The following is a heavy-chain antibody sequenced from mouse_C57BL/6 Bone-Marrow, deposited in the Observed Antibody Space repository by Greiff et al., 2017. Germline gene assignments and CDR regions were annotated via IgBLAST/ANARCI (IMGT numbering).Heavy chain of an antibody. CDR2: IYPRSGNT. V-gene: IGHV1-81*01. Sequence: QVQLQQSGAELARPGASVKLSCKASGYTFTSYGISWVKQRTGQGLEWIGEIYPRSGNTYYNEKFKGKATLTADKSSSTAYMELRSLTSEDAAVYFCARQLRLRPLAYWGQGTLVTVSA. CDR3: ARQLRLRPLAY. J-gene: IGHJ3*01. CDR1: GYTFTSYG. D-gene: IGHD3-2*02.